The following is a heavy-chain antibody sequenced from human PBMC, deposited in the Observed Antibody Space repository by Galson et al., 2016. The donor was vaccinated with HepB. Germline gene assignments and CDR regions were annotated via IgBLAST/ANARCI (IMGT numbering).Heavy chain of an antibody. J-gene: IGHJ6*02. CDR3: ARDTPSQIFGVFIGNYYFYGMDV. Sequence: SVKVSCKASGYTFTNYYVHWVRQAPGQGLEWMGLINPTAGSTTYAQNFQGRVTMTRDTSTSTVYRELTSLRSEDTAVYYWARDTPSQIFGVFIGNYYFYGMDVLGQGTTVTVSS. D-gene: IGHD3-3*01. CDR2: INPTAGST. V-gene: IGHV1-46*01. CDR1: GYTFTNYY.